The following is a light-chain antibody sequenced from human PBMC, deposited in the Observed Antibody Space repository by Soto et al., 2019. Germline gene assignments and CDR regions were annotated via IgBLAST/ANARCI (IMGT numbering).Light chain of an antibody. Sequence: QSALTQPASVSGSPGQSITISCTGTTSDVGAYNFVSWYQHHPGKAPKLMIYEVSDRPSGVSNRFSGSKSGNRASLTISGLQAEDEADYYCSSYTSSSTLVFGGGTKVTVL. CDR1: TSDVGAYNF. V-gene: IGLV2-14*01. J-gene: IGLJ2*01. CDR3: SSYTSSSTLV. CDR2: EVS.